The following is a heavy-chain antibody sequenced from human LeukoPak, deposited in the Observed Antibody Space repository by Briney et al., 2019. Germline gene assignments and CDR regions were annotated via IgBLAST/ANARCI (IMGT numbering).Heavy chain of an antibody. CDR2: IYYSGST. CDR3: ARDRQAGVLQGGYYYGMDV. V-gene: IGHV4-59*01. CDR1: GGSISSYY. D-gene: IGHD5/OR15-5a*01. J-gene: IGHJ6*02. Sequence: SETLSLTCNVSGGSISSYYWSWIRQPPGKGLEWIGYIYYSGSTNYNPSLKSRVTISVDTSKNQFSLKLSSVTAADTAVYYCARDRQAGVLQGGYYYGMDVWGQGTTVTVSS.